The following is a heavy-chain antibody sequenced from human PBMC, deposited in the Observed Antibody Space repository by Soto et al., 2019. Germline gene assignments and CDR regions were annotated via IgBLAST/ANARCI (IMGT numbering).Heavy chain of an antibody. J-gene: IGHJ5*02. CDR1: GGSFSGYY. Sequence: ASETLSLTCAVYGGSFSGYYWSWIRQPPGKGLEWIGEINHSGSTNYNPSLKSRVTISVDTSKNQFSLKLSSVTAADTAVYYCARTGIAAWRINWFDPWGQGTLVTVSS. V-gene: IGHV4-34*01. CDR2: INHSGST. D-gene: IGHD6-13*01. CDR3: ARTGIAAWRINWFDP.